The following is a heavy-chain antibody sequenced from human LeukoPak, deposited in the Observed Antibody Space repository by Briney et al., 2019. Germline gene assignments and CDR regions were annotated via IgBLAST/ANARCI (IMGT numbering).Heavy chain of an antibody. CDR1: GGSFSGYY. J-gene: IGHJ4*02. V-gene: IGHV4-34*01. D-gene: IGHD5-12*01. CDR3: AREEHSGYVVTLDY. Sequence: PSETLSLTCAAYGGSFSGYYWSWIRQPPGKGLEWIGEINHSGSTNYNPSLKSRVTISVDTSKNQFSLKLSSVTAADTAVYYCAREEHSGYVVTLDYWGQGTLVTVSS. CDR2: INHSGST.